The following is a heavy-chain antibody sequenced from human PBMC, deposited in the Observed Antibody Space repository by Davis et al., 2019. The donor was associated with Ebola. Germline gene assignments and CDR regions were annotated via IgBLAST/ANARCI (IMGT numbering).Heavy chain of an antibody. J-gene: IGHJ4*02. Sequence: PSETLSLTCSVSGDSITNGVYYWTWIRQHPVKGLEWMGYIYYIGRTLFNPSLKSRLTVSVDTSKNQFSMRLSSVTAADTAVYYCARGRGNSLHFDYWGQGTPVTVSS. V-gene: IGHV4-31*03. D-gene: IGHD4-23*01. CDR3: ARGRGNSLHFDY. CDR1: GDSITNGVYY. CDR2: IYYIGRT.